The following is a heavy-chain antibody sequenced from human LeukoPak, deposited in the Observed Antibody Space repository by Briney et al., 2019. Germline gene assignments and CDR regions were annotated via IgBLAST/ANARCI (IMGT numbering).Heavy chain of an antibody. CDR2: IIPILGIA. CDR3: ARSAVAGTSSFDY. J-gene: IGHJ4*02. CDR1: GCTFSSYA. Sequence: VASVKVSCKASGCTFSSYAISWVRQAPGQGLEWMGRIIPILGIANYAQKFQGRVTITADKSTSTAYMELSSLRSEDTAVYYCARSAVAGTSSFDYWGQGNLVIVSS. D-gene: IGHD6-19*01. V-gene: IGHV1-69*04.